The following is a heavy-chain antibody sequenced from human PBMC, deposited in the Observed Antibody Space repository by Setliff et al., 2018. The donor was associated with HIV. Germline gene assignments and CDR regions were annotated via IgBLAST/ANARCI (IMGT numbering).Heavy chain of an antibody. V-gene: IGHV1-69*02. CDR2: IVPLLGVP. CDR1: GGTFSYYT. D-gene: IGHD6-19*01. CDR3: ARSSGWPREYFDY. Sequence: ASVKVSCKASGGTFSYYTFTWVRQAPGQGLEWLGRIVPLLGVPDYAQKFQGRVTFTADRSTSTAYMELSSLRSEDTAVYYCARSSGWPREYFDYWGQGTLVTVSS. J-gene: IGHJ4*02.